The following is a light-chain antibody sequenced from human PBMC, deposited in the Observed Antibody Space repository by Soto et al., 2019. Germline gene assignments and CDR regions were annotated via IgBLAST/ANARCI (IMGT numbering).Light chain of an antibody. CDR2: QAS. J-gene: IGKJ1*01. Sequence: DIQMTQSPSTLSASIGDRVTITCRASQSIRSWLAWYQQKPGKAPKLLIYQASSLESGVSSRFSGSGSETEFTLTISSLQPDDFGTYYCQQYNDYSWTFGQGTKVEI. V-gene: IGKV1-5*03. CDR3: QQYNDYSWT. CDR1: QSIRSW.